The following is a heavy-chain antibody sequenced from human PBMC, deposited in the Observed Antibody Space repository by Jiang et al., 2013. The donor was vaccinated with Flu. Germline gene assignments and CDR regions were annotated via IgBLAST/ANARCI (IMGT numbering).Heavy chain of an antibody. V-gene: IGHV2-5*02. Sequence: LSTHGVGVAWIRQSPGKALEWLALIYWDDDKRYSPSLRSRLSLTKDTSKNQVVLTMTNMDPVDTATYYCAHSQTPPGRSTSIYRWFDPWGQGTLVTVSS. CDR2: IYWDDDK. D-gene: IGHD3-16*02. J-gene: IGHJ5*02. CDR1: LSTHGVG. CDR3: AHSQTPPGRSTSIYRWFDP.